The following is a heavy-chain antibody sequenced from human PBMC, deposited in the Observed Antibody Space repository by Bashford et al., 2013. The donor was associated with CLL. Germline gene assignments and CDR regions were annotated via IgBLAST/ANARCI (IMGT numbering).Heavy chain of an antibody. CDR2: YNHSGST. D-gene: IGHD3-22*01. CDR1: GGSFSGYY. Sequence: SETLSLTCAVYGGSFSGYYWSWIRQPPGKGRGVDWGKYNHSGSTNYNPSLKSRVTISVDTSKNQFSLKLSSVTAADTAVYYCARGPMIVVVINPGEPYYYYYYGMDVWGRRTTVTVSS. V-gene: IGHV4-34*01. J-gene: IGHJ6*02. CDR3: ARGPMIVVVINPGEPYYYYYYGMDV.